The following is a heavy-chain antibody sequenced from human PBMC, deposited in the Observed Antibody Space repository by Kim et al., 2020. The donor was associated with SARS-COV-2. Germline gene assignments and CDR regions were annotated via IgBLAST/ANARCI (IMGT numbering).Heavy chain of an antibody. Sequence: GGSLRLTCAASGFAFSSYGMTWVRQAPGKGLEWVSSFSSDDITYYADSVKGRFTISRDNSKNMLYLQMNSLRAEDTAVYYCGHYHGPGSHFTYWGQGTQV. CDR2: FSSDDIT. D-gene: IGHD3-10*01. J-gene: IGHJ4*02. V-gene: IGHV3-23*01. CDR3: GHYHGPGSHFTY. CDR1: GFAFSSYG.